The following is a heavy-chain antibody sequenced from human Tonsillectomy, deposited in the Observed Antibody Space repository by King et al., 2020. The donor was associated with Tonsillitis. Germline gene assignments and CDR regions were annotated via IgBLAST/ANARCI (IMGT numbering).Heavy chain of an antibody. CDR3: ARDVFQRRFCMDV. D-gene: IGHD3-3*01. CDR2: INTKTGNP. CDR1: GYTFTTYP. J-gene: IGHJ6*02. Sequence: QLVQSGSELKKPGASVKVSCKASGYTFTTYPMNWVRQAPGQGPEWMGWINTKTGNPTYVQGFTGRFVFSLDPSVDTAYLQINNLEVEDTAVYYCARDVFQRRFCMDVWGQGTTVTVSS. V-gene: IGHV7-4-1*02.